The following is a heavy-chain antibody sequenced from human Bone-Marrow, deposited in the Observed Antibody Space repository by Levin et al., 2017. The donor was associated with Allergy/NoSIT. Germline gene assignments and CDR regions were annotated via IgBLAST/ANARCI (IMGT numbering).Heavy chain of an antibody. D-gene: IGHD5-24*01. CDR2: ISGGGTT. Sequence: GGSLRLSCAASGFTSSTFHVSWVRQAPGKGLEWVSAISGGGTTFFADSVKGRFTVSRDNSKNMLWLQMNSLRVEDTAVYYRAAVNWSRDGGNCWGQGTLVTVSS. V-gene: IGHV3-23*01. CDR3: AAVNWSRDGGNC. CDR1: GFTSSTFH. J-gene: IGHJ4*02.